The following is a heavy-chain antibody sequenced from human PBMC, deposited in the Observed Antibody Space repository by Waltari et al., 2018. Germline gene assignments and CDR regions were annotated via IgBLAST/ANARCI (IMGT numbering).Heavy chain of an antibody. V-gene: IGHV4-4*02. Sequence: QVQLQESGPGLVKPSGTLSLTCAVSGGSITSLNWSTWVRQPPGQGLEWIGEIFHTVATSYNPSRKSRLTISVDKSKNQFSLKLSSVTVADTAVYYCVRAGYCSRSGCQTWAWDWGQGTLVTVSS. J-gene: IGHJ4*02. CDR1: GGSITSLNW. CDR2: IFHTVAT. CDR3: VRAGYCSRSGCQTWAWD. D-gene: IGHD2-2*01.